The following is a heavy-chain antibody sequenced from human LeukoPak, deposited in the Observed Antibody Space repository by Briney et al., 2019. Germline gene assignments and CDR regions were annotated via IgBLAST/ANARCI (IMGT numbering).Heavy chain of an antibody. CDR3: AKHTRNGWNEGFGY. CDR2: VYYSGST. J-gene: IGHJ4*02. CDR1: GGSISSYDYY. V-gene: IGHV4-39*01. D-gene: IGHD1-1*01. Sequence: SETLSLTCTVSGGSISSYDYYWGWIRQPPGKGLEWIGSVYYSGSTRDNPSLKSRVTTSVDTSKNQFTLKLRSVTAADTAVYYWAKHTRNGWNEGFGYGGQGPLVPVS.